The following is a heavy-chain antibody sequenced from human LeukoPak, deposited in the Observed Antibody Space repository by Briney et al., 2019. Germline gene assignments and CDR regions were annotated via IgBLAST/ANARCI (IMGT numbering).Heavy chain of an antibody. CDR2: ISSNGGST. D-gene: IGHD3-10*01. J-gene: IGHJ5*02. V-gene: IGHV3-64*01. CDR1: GFTFSSYA. CDR3: ARAHPPPYYYGSGKADWFDP. Sequence: GGSLRLSCAASGFTFSSYAMHWVRQAPGKGLEYVSAISSNGGSTYYANSVKGRFTISRDNSKNTLYLQMGSLRAEDMAVYYCARAHPPPYYYGSGKADWFDPWGQGTLVTVSS.